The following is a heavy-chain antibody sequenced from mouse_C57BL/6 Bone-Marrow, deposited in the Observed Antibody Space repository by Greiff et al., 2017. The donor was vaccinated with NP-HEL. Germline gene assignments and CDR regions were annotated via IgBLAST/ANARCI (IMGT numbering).Heavy chain of an antibody. V-gene: IGHV1-69*01. CDR3: ARKGNSNYAFDY. CDR2: IDPSDSYT. J-gene: IGHJ2*01. D-gene: IGHD2-5*01. Sequence: QVQLQQPGAELVMPGASVKLSCKASGYTFTSYWMHWVKQRPGQGLEWIGEIDPSDSYTNYNQKFKGKSTLTVDKSSSTAYMQLSSLTSEDSAVYYGARKGNSNYAFDYWGQGTTLTVSS. CDR1: GYTFTSYW.